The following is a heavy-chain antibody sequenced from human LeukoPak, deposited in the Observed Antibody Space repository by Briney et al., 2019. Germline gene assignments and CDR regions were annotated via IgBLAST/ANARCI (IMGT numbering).Heavy chain of an antibody. CDR2: IDTSGST. CDR3: ARALYDYVWESYRLRPTYYYYMDV. V-gene: IGHV4-61*02. J-gene: IGHJ6*03. CDR1: GDSISSGDYY. Sequence: SQTLSLTCTVSGDSISSGDYYWSWIRQPAGKGLEWIGRIDTSGSTNYNPSLNSRVTLSLDTSKNQFSLKLSSVTAANQAVCYCARALYDYVWESYRLRPTYYYYMDVWGKGTTVTISS. D-gene: IGHD3-16*02.